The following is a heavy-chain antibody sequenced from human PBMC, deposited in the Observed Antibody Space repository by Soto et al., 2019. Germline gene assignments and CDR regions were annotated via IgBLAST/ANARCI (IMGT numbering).Heavy chain of an antibody. Sequence: EVQLVESGGGLVKPGGSLRLSCAASGFTFSSYSMNWVRQAPGKGLEWVSSISSSSGYIYYADSVKGRFTISRDNAKNSLYLQMNSLRSEDTAVCYCGGARKVSFSDYWGQGTLVTVSS. J-gene: IGHJ4*02. D-gene: IGHD2-8*01. CDR1: GFTFSSYS. V-gene: IGHV3-21*01. CDR3: GGARKVSFSDY. CDR2: ISSSSGYI.